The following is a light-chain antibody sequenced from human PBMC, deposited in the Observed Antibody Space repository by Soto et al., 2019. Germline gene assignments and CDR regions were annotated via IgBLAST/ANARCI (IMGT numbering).Light chain of an antibody. CDR3: SSYTTSRGV. J-gene: IGLJ2*01. Sequence: QSVLTQPASVSGSPGQSITISCTGTSSDVGGYKYVSWYQQHPGKAPKLVIYEVSNRPSGVSNRFSGSKSGNTASLTISGLQAEDEADYYCSSYTTSRGVFGGGTKVPVL. V-gene: IGLV2-14*01. CDR2: EVS. CDR1: SSDVGGYKY.